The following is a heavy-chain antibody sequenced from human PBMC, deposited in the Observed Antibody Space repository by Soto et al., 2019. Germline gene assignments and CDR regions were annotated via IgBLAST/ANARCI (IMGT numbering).Heavy chain of an antibody. CDR1: GYTFTNYD. J-gene: IGHJ4*02. Sequence: QVQLVQSGPEVKKPGASMRVSCKTSGYTFTNYDIHWVRQATGQGLEWIGWMSPNSGRTGFAQRFQDRVNMTSNPSISTAYLHLASLTSEDTAVYYCARGLDFWSGYSRADSWGQGTRVTVSS. V-gene: IGHV1-8*01. D-gene: IGHD3-3*01. CDR2: MSPNSGRT. CDR3: ARGLDFWSGYSRADS.